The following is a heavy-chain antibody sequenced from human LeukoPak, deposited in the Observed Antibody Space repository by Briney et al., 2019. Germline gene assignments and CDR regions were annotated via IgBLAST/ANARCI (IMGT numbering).Heavy chain of an antibody. Sequence: SETLSLTCTVSGGSISSYYWSWIRQPPGKGLEWIGYIYYSGSTNYNPSLKSRVTISVDTSKNQVSLKLSSVTAADTAVYYCARRAQGTSAYFDYWGQGTLVTVSS. CDR1: GGSISSYY. J-gene: IGHJ4*02. D-gene: IGHD1-1*01. CDR2: IYYSGST. V-gene: IGHV4-59*08. CDR3: ARRAQGTSAYFDY.